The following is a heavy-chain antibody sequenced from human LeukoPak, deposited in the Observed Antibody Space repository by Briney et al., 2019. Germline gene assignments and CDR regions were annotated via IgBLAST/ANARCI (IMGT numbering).Heavy chain of an antibody. J-gene: IGHJ4*02. Sequence: GGSLRLSCVTSEITFSTYAMSWVRQAPGKGLEWVSSISGNGAHTYYADSVRGRFTISRDNSKKTLNLQMNSLRAEDTAIYYCAKAIDSSDYNFERGADYWGQGTLVTVSS. V-gene: IGHV3-23*01. CDR1: EITFSTYA. CDR2: ISGNGAHT. D-gene: IGHD3-22*01. CDR3: AKAIDSSDYNFERGADY.